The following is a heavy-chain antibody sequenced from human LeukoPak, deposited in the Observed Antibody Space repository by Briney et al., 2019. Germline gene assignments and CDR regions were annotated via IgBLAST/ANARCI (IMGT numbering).Heavy chain of an antibody. CDR3: ARDVLSYGDSGVDY. D-gene: IGHD2-2*01. CDR1: GFTFSSYT. CDR2: ISGSSTTI. Sequence: GGSLRLSCAASGFTFSSYTMTWVRQAPGKGLEWVSYISGSSTTIYYADSVKGRFNISRDNAKNSLYLQMNSLRDEDTAVYYCARDVLSYGDSGVDYWGQGTLVTVSS. J-gene: IGHJ4*02. V-gene: IGHV3-48*02.